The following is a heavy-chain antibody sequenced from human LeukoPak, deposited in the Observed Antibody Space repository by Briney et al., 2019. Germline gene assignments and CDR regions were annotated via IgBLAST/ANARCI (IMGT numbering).Heavy chain of an antibody. V-gene: IGHV4-39*01. D-gene: IGHD3-9*01. CDR2: IYYSGST. Sequence: SETLSLTCTVSGGSISSSSYYWGWIRQPPGKGLEWIGSIYYSGSTYYNPSLKSRVTISVDTSKNQFSLKLSSVTAADTAVYYCARHVKLGLRYFDWLTYYFDYWGQGTLVTVSS. CDR3: ARHVKLGLRYFDWLTYYFDY. J-gene: IGHJ4*02. CDR1: GGSISSSSYY.